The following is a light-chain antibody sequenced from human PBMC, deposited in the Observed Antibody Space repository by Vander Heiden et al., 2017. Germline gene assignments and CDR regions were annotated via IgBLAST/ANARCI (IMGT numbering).Light chain of an antibody. Sequence: ELTQPPSVSVSPGQTARITCSGDTLPRKHAFWYQQKSGQAPVLVIYEDNKRPSGIPERISGSSSGTMATLIITGAQVDDEADYYCYSTDSTGNRRGVFGGGTRLNVI. CDR3: YSTDSTGNRRGV. CDR2: EDN. J-gene: IGLJ3*02. CDR1: TLPRKH. V-gene: IGLV3-10*01.